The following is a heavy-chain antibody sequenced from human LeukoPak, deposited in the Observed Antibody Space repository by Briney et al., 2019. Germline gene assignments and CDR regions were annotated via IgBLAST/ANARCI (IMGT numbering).Heavy chain of an antibody. Sequence: EASETLSLTCTVSGGSISSYYWSWIRQPPGKGLEWIGYIYYSGSTNYNPSLKSRVTISVDTSKNQFSLKLSSVTAADTAVYYCARGRSAGWFDPWGQGTLVTVSS. V-gene: IGHV4-59*01. D-gene: IGHD4-17*01. CDR3: ARGRSAGWFDP. CDR2: IYYSGST. J-gene: IGHJ5*02. CDR1: GGSISSYY.